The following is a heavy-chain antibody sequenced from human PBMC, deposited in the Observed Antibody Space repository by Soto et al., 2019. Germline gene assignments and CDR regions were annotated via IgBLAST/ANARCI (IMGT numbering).Heavy chain of an antibody. D-gene: IGHD2-15*01. V-gene: IGHV5-51*01. Sequence: GESLKISCKGSGYSFTSQWIGWVRQMPGKGPELMGIIWPGDSDTRYSPSFRGQVTISVDKSISTAYLQWSSLKASDTAIYSCAVLFCIGVCFYPRSYYYXMAGWAQGTTVTVSS. J-gene: IGHJ6*02. CDR2: IWPGDSDT. CDR3: AVLFCIGVCFYPRSYYYXMAG. CDR1: GYSFTSQW.